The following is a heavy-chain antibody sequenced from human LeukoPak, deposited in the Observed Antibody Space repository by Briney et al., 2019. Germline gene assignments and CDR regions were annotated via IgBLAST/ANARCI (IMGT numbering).Heavy chain of an antibody. Sequence: GGSLRLSCAASEFTFSAHWMHWVRQVPGQGLVYIAYIDNDGTNTNYADSVKGRFTISRDNAKDTLYLQMNSLRGEDTAVYYCVRDRPHNCFDPWGQGALVTVSS. CDR1: EFTFSAHW. J-gene: IGHJ5*02. CDR3: VRDRPHNCFDP. D-gene: IGHD6-6*01. V-gene: IGHV3-74*01. CDR2: IDNDGTNT.